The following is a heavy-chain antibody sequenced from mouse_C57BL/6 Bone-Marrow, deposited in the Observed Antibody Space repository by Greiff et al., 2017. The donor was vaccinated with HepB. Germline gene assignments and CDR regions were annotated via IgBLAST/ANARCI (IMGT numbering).Heavy chain of an antibody. V-gene: IGHV5-17*01. J-gene: IGHJ2*01. D-gene: IGHD1-3*01. CDR1: GFTFSDFG. Sequence: EVMLVESGGGLVKPGGSLKLSCAASGFTFSDFGMHWVRQAPEKGLVWVAYISSGSSTIYYADTVKGRFTISRDNAKNSLFLQMTSQRSEDTAMYYCAREKVYFDYWGQGTTLTVSS. CDR3: AREKVYFDY. CDR2: ISSGSSTI.